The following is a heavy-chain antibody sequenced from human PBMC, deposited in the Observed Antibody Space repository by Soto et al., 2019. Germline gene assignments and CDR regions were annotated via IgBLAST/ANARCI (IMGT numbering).Heavy chain of an antibody. V-gene: IGHV3-15*07. Sequence: GGSLRLSCAASGFTFSNAWMNWVRQAPGKGLEWVGRIKSKTDGGTTDYAAPVKGRFTISRDDSKNTLYLQMNSLKTEDTAVYYCTTADLGIAAAGTSYWGQGTLVTVSS. CDR3: TTADLGIAAAGTSY. J-gene: IGHJ4*02. CDR1: GFTFSNAW. D-gene: IGHD6-13*01. CDR2: IKSKTDGGTT.